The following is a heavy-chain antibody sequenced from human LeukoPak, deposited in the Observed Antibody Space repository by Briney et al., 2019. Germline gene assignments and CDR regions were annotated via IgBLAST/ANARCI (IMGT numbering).Heavy chain of an antibody. D-gene: IGHD3-10*01. CDR1: GGSISSSNYY. V-gene: IGHV4-61*02. CDR3: ARVKYGSGSLIYYYYYMDV. Sequence: SETLSLTCSVSGGSISSSNYYWSWIRQPAGKGLEWIGRIYTSESTNYNPSLKSRVTISVDTSRNQFSLKLSSVTAADTAVYYCARVKYGSGSLIYYYYYMDVWGKGTTVTISS. J-gene: IGHJ6*03. CDR2: IYTSEST.